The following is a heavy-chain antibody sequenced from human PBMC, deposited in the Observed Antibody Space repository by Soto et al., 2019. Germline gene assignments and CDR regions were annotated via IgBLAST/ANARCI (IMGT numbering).Heavy chain of an antibody. J-gene: IGHJ4*02. CDR2: TYYRSKWYY. V-gene: IGHV6-1*01. Sequence: SQTLSLTCAISGDSISSNSAAWNWIRQSPSRGFEWLGRTYYRSKWYYDYAVSVRSRITINADTSKNQFSLHLNSVTAEDTAVYYCARDGNWRLDYWGQGALVTVSS. CDR3: ARDGNWRLDY. D-gene: IGHD1-1*01. CDR1: GDSISSNSAA.